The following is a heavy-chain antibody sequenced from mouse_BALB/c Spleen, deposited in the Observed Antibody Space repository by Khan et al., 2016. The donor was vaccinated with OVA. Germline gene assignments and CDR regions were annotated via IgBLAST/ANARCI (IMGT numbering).Heavy chain of an antibody. D-gene: IGHD1-1*01. CDR3: ARSVTITTVVATDFDY. CDR2: ISYSGRT. J-gene: IGHJ2*01. CDR1: GYSITSDYA. Sequence: EVQLQESGPGLVKPSQSLSLTCPVTGYSITSDYAWNWIRQFPGNKLEWMGYISYSGRTSYNPSLKSRISITRDTSKNQFFLQLTSVTTEDTATYYCARSVTITTVVATDFDYWGQGTTLTVSS. V-gene: IGHV3-2*02.